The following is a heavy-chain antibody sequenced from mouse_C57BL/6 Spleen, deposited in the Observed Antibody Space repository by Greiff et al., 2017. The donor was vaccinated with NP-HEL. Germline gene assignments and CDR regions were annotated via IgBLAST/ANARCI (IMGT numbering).Heavy chain of an antibody. D-gene: IGHD1-1*01. V-gene: IGHV1-19*01. CDR1: GYTFTDYY. J-gene: IGHJ4*01. CDR2: INPYNGGT. CDR3: AVITTVVATDAMDY. Sequence: VQLQQSGPVLVKPGASVKMSCKASGYTFTDYYMNWVKQSHGKSLEWIGVINPYNGGTSYNQKFKGKATLTVDKSSSTAYMELNSLTSEDSAVYYCAVITTVVATDAMDYWGQGTSVTVSS.